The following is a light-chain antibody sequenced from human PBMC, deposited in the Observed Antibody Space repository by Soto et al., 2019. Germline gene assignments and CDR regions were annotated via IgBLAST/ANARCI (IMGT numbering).Light chain of an antibody. J-gene: IGLJ1*01. Sequence: QAVVTQPPSASGTPGQRVTISCSGSYSNIGSNSLSWFQQLPGTAPKLLIYNSNQRPSGVPDRFSGSKSGTSASLAISGLQSEDEADYYCATWDDSLNGHVFGTGTKVTVL. CDR1: YSNIGSNS. CDR2: NSN. CDR3: ATWDDSLNGHV. V-gene: IGLV1-44*01.